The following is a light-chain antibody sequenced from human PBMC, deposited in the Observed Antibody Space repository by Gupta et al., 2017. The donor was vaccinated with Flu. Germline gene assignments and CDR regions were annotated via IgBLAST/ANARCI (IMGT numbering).Light chain of an antibody. Sequence: SPSSLSASVGDRVTITCRASQGITKYLAWYQQKPGKVPKLLIYAASTLQSGVPSRFSGSGSGTDFTLTISSLQPEDVATYYCQKYNSAPLTFGGGTKVEIK. V-gene: IGKV1-27*01. J-gene: IGKJ4*01. CDR3: QKYNSAPLT. CDR2: AAS. CDR1: QGITKY.